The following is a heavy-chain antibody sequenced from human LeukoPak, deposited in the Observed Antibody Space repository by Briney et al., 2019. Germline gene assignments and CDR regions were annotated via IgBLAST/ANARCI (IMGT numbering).Heavy chain of an antibody. D-gene: IGHD3-16*01. J-gene: IGHJ4*02. CDR2: IYYTGST. CDR1: GSSITSVSHY. CDR3: ARRWGNIVGVTYEY. V-gene: IGHV4-39*01. Sequence: SETLSLTCTISGSSITSVSHYWGWIRQPPGEGLEWIGDIYYTGSTYYSPSLRSRVTISVHTSENQFSLRLNSVTAVDTAVYYCARRWGNIVGVTYEYWGQGTLVTVSS.